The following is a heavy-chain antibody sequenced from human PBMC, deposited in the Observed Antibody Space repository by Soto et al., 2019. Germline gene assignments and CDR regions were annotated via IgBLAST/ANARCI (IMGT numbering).Heavy chain of an antibody. J-gene: IGHJ6*03. CDR1: GYTFTSYG. V-gene: IGHV1-18*01. Sequence: ASVNVSCKASGYTFTSYGISWVRQAPGQGLEWMGWISAYNGNTNYAQKLQGRVTMTTDTSTSTAYMELRSLRSDDTAVYYCAREMEGGGAEYYYMDVWGKGTTVTVSS. CDR2: ISAYNGNT. CDR3: AREMEGGGAEYYYMDV. D-gene: IGHD1-1*01.